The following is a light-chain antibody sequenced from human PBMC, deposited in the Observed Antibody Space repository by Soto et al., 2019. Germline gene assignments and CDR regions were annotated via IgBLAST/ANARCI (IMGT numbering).Light chain of an antibody. Sequence: DIVMTQSPDSLAVSLGERATINCKSSQSVLYSSNNKNYLAWYQQRPGQAPKLLIYWASTRESGVPDRFSGSGSGTDFTHTISSLQAEDVAVYYCQQYYSIPITFGHRTLLKI. CDR1: QSVLYSSNNKNY. CDR3: QQYYSIPIT. V-gene: IGKV4-1*01. CDR2: WAS. J-gene: IGKJ5*01.